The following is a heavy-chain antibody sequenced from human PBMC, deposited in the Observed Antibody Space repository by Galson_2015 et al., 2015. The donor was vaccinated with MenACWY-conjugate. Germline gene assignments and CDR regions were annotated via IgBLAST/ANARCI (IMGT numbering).Heavy chain of an antibody. V-gene: IGHV7-4-1*02. Sequence: SVKVSCKASGYTLTAYAMNWVRQAPGQGLEWMGWINTNTGNPTYAQGFTGRFAFPLDTSVSTAYLQISSLKAEDTAVYYCARDTGTGIFDYWGQGIMVTVSS. CDR3: ARDTGTGIFDY. CDR1: GYTLTAYA. J-gene: IGHJ3*01. CDR2: INTNTGNP. D-gene: IGHD1-1*01.